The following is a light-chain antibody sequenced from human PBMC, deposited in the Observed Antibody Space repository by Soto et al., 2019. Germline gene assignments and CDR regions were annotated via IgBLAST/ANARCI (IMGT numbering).Light chain of an antibody. Sequence: QSVLTQPASVSGSPGQSITISCTGTSSDIGGYNYVSWYQQHPGKAPKLMIFEVTNRPSGVSGRFSGSKSGITASLSISGLQPEDEADYYCTSYSSSSPVLFGGGTKLTVL. CDR1: SSDIGGYNY. V-gene: IGLV2-14*01. J-gene: IGLJ2*01. CDR3: TSYSSSSPVL. CDR2: EVT.